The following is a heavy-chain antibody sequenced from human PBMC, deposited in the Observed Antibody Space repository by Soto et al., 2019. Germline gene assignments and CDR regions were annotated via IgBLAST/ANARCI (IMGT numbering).Heavy chain of an antibody. Sequence: PSETLSLTCAVYGGSFSGYYWSWIRQPPGKGLEWIGEINHSGSTNYNPSLKSRVTISVDTSKNQFSLKLSSVTAADTAVYYCARLLLGYCSSTSCYGDWFDPWGQGTLVTVSS. CDR3: ARLLLGYCSSTSCYGDWFDP. V-gene: IGHV4-34*01. CDR2: INHSGST. D-gene: IGHD2-2*01. J-gene: IGHJ5*02. CDR1: GGSFSGYY.